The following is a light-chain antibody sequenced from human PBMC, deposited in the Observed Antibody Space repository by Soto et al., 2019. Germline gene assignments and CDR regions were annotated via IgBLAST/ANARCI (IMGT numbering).Light chain of an antibody. CDR1: SSNIGTNY. CDR3: AGWDDSLSGVV. CDR2: RND. Sequence: QSVLTQPPSASATRGQRVTISCSGSSSNIGTNYVYWYQHLPGTAPKLLIYRNDQRPSGVPDRFSGSMSGTAASLAIGGLRSEDEADYYCAGWDDSLSGVVFGGGTKLTVL. J-gene: IGLJ2*01. V-gene: IGLV1-47*01.